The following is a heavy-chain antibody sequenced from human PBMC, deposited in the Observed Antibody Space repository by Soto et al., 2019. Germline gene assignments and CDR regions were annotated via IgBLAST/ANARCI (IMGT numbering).Heavy chain of an antibody. CDR1: GDTFSSYA. J-gene: IGHJ4*02. V-gene: IGHV1-69*01. Sequence: QVQLVQSGAEVKKPGSSVKVSCKASGDTFSSYAINWVRQAPGQGLEWMGGIIPMFGTANYAQKFKGRVTNTTGESTSTVYKELSNLRSEDTAVYYCARVGPAHYYDSSGYYTPLDYWGQGTLVTVSS. D-gene: IGHD3-22*01. CDR3: ARVGPAHYYDSSGYYTPLDY. CDR2: IIPMFGTA.